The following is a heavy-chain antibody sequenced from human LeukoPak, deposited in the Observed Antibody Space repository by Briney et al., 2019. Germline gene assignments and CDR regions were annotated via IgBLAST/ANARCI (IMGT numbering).Heavy chain of an antibody. J-gene: IGHJ4*02. CDR3: ARHAGFYDLGGFDY. V-gene: IGHV4-59*01. Sequence: SETLSLTCTVSGGSINNYYWSWFRQPPGKGLEWIGYIYETGSTIYNPSLESRSTISIDTSKSLFSLRLISVTAADMAVYYCARHAGFYDLGGFDYWGQGTLVTVSS. CDR1: GGSINNYY. D-gene: IGHD2/OR15-2a*01. CDR2: IYETGST.